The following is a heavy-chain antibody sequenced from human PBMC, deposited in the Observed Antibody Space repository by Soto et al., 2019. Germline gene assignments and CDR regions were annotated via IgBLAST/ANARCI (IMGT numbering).Heavy chain of an antibody. Sequence: QLQLQESGPGLVKPSETLSLTCTVSGGSISSSSYYWGWIRQPPGKGLEWIGRIYYSGSTYYNPSLQSRVTISGDTSKTQFSLKLSSVTAADTAVYYCATLWGQDWGQGTLVTVSS. V-gene: IGHV4-39*01. CDR1: GGSISSSSYY. J-gene: IGHJ4*02. CDR3: ATLWGQD. D-gene: IGHD3-10*01. CDR2: IYYSGST.